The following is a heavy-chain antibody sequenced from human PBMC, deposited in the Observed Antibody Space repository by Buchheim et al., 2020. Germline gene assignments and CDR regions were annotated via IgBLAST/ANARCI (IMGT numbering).Heavy chain of an antibody. J-gene: IGHJ4*03. CDR1: GGSTTSTGTPY. CDR3: ARHSDLTMEAF. Sequence: QLHLQESGPRLVKPSETLSLGCTVTGGSTTSTGTPYWVWVRQPPGKGLDWVGTVRFNGKTYYNSSLQSRITMSVDSSKDHSSLQLSFVTAADTAVYYCARHSDLTMEAFWGQGSL. CDR2: VRFNGKT. V-gene: IGHV4-39*01. D-gene: IGHD5-24*01.